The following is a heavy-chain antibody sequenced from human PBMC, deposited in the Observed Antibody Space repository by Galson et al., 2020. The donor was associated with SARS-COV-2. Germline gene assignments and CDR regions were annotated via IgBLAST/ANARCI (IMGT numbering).Heavy chain of an antibody. CDR2: IWYDGSNK. J-gene: IGHJ2*01. Sequence: GGSLRLSCAASGFTFSSYGMHWVRQAPGKGLEWVAVIWYDGSNKYYADSVKGRFTISRDNSKNTLYPQMNSLRAEDTAVYYCAKDGTDYGDYAVWYFDLWGRGTLVTVSS. V-gene: IGHV3-33*06. CDR1: GFTFSSYG. D-gene: IGHD4-17*01. CDR3: AKDGTDYGDYAVWYFDL.